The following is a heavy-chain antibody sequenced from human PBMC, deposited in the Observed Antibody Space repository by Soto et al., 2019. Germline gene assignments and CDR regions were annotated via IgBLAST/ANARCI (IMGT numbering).Heavy chain of an antibody. V-gene: IGHV3-23*01. J-gene: IGHJ1*01. CDR1: GFTFSSYA. D-gene: IGHD3-16*01. Sequence: EVQLLESGGGLVQPGGSLRLSCAASGFTFSSYAMSWVRQAPWKGLEWVSAISGSGGSTYYADSVKGRFTISRDNSKNTLYLQMNSLRAEDTAVYYGAKGGKLASEYFQHWGQGTLVTVSS. CDR3: AKGGKLASEYFQH. CDR2: ISGSGGST.